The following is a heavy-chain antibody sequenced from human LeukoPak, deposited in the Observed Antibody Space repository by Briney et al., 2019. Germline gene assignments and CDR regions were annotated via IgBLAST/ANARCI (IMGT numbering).Heavy chain of an antibody. D-gene: IGHD2-2*01. Sequence: GGSLRLSCAASGFTFSSYWMHWVRQAPGKGLVWVSRINSDGSSTSYADSVKGRFTISRDNSKNTLYLQMNSLRAEDTAVYYCAKEPIVVVPAARAPYYFDYWGQGTLVTVSS. CDR2: INSDGSST. CDR3: AKEPIVVVPAARAPYYFDY. J-gene: IGHJ4*02. CDR1: GFTFSSYW. V-gene: IGHV3-74*01.